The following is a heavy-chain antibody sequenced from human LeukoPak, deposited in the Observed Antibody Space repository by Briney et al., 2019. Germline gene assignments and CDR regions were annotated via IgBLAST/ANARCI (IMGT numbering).Heavy chain of an antibody. CDR1: GGSISNYY. CDR3: ARAAEYSSGWYLFDF. D-gene: IGHD6-19*01. V-gene: IGHV4-4*07. CDR2: IYTSEGT. Sequence: PSETLSLTCTVSGGSISNYYWTWIRQPAGKGLEWIGRIYTSEGTNYNPSLKSRVTMSVDTSTNQFSLKLSSVTAADTAMYYCARAAEYSSGWYLFDFWGQGILVTVSA. J-gene: IGHJ4*02.